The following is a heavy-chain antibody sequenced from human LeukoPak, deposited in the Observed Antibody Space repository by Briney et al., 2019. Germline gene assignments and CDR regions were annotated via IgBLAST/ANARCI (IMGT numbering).Heavy chain of an antibody. D-gene: IGHD3-10*01. V-gene: IGHV1-46*01. CDR3: ARRGSGSYVLDY. CDR2: INSSGGFT. J-gene: IGHJ4*02. CDR1: GYTFTSYY. Sequence: GASVKVSCKASGYTFTSYYMHWVRQTPGQGLEWMGIINSSGGFTSYVQKFQGRVTVTRDTSTSTVYMELSSLRSEDTAVYYCARRGSGSYVLDYWGQGTLVTVSS.